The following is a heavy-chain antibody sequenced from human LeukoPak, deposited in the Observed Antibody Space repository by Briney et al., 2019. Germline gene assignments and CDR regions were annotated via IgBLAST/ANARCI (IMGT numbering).Heavy chain of an antibody. Sequence: ASVKVSCKASGYTFTSYGISWVRQAPGQGLEWMGWISAYNGNTNYAQKLQGRVTMTTDTSTSTAYTELRSLRSDDTAVYYCARGFSSSWGHNWFDPWGQGTLVTVSS. CDR3: ARGFSSSWGHNWFDP. CDR1: GYTFTSYG. V-gene: IGHV1-18*01. CDR2: ISAYNGNT. J-gene: IGHJ5*02. D-gene: IGHD6-13*01.